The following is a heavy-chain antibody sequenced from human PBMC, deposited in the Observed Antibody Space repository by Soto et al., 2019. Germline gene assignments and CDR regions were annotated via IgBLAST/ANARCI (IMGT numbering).Heavy chain of an antibody. V-gene: IGHV3-48*02. CDR3: ARDGDRGFDMDV. Sequence: EVQMVESGGGLVQPGGSLRLSCAGSGFTFSTYNMDWVRQAPGKGLEWISYITNTGETIYYADSVRGRFTISRDNAKNALFLQMNRLRDEDTAVYYCARDGDRGFDMDVWGQGTTVTGSS. CDR2: ITNTGETI. J-gene: IGHJ6*02. CDR1: GFTFSTYN.